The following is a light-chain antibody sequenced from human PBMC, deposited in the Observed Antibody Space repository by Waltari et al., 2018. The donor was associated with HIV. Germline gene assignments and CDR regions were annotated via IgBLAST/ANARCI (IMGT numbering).Light chain of an antibody. J-gene: IGLJ3*02. Sequence: SYELTQPPSVSVSPGQTASLTCSGDKLGKKYATWYQRKPGQSPVVVIYQDTKRPSGIPERFSGSNSGNTATLTISGTQAMDEADYYCQAWDSSTWVFGGGTMLTVL. CDR1: KLGKKY. V-gene: IGLV3-1*01. CDR3: QAWDSSTWV. CDR2: QDT.